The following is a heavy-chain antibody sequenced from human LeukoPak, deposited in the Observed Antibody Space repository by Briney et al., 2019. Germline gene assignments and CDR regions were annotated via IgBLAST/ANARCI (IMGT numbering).Heavy chain of an antibody. CDR2: TSYSGSA. J-gene: IGHJ4*02. CDR3: ARVHGSFPGDF. Sequence: ASETLSLTCTVSGRSSSRHYWTWIRQPPGKGLEWIGHTSYSGSANFNPSPKSRVTISFDTSKNQFSLRLSSVTAADTAMYYCARVHGSFPGDFWGQGTLVTVSS. CDR1: GRSSSRHY. D-gene: IGHD3-10*01. V-gene: IGHV4-59*08.